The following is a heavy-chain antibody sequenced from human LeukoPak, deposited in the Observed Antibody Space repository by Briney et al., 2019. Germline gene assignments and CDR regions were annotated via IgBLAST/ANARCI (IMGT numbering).Heavy chain of an antibody. CDR1: GGTISSYY. D-gene: IGHD3-10*01. V-gene: IGHV4-4*09. CDR2: IYTSGST. CDR3: AAFQWGGIDY. J-gene: IGHJ4*02. Sequence: SETLSLTCTVSGGTISSYYWSWIRQPPGKGLEWIGYIYTSGSTNYNPSLKSRVIISVDTSKNQFSLKLSSVTVADTAEYYCAAFQWGGIDYWGQGTLVTVSS.